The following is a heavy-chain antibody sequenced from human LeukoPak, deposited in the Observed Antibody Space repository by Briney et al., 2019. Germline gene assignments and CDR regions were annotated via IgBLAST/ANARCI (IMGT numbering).Heavy chain of an antibody. J-gene: IGHJ3*02. CDR2: ISGSGSST. CDR3: AKAKSWYGAFDI. V-gene: IGHV3-23*01. CDR1: GFTFSSYA. D-gene: IGHD6-13*01. Sequence: GGSLRLSCAASGFTFSSYAMSWVRQAPGKGLEWVSAISGSGSSTYYADSVKGRFTISRDNSKNTLYLQMNSLRAEDTAVYYCAKAKSWYGAFDIWGQGTMVTVSS.